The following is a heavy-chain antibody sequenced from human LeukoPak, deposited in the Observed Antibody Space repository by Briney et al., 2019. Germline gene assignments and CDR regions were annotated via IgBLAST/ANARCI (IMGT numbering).Heavy chain of an antibody. CDR2: IKQDGSEK. CDR3: ASLGYCSGGSCFYGMDV. Sequence: PGGSLRLSCAASGFTFSRYWMSWVRQAPGKGLEWVANIKQDGSEKYYVDSVKGRFTISGDNAKNSLYLQMNSLRAEDTAVFYCASLGYCSGGSCFYGMDVWGQGTTVIVSS. D-gene: IGHD2-15*01. J-gene: IGHJ6*02. V-gene: IGHV3-7*01. CDR1: GFTFSRYW.